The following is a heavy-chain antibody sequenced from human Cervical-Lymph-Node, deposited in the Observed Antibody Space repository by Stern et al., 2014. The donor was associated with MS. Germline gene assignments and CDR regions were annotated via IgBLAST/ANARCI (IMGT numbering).Heavy chain of an antibody. J-gene: IGHJ2*01. V-gene: IGHV5-51*01. CDR1: GYTFTNYW. D-gene: IGHD2-2*01. CDR2: IYPGDSDA. Sequence: EVQLVESGPVVKEPGEFLKISCQTSGYTFTNYWIGWVRQMPGQGLEWMGIIYPGDSDAKYSPSFLGQVPISADKPTNPAYVQWSSLKASDTATYYCARRAGYCSRTNCYAYWYFDLWGRGTQVTVSS. CDR3: ARRAGYCSRTNCYAYWYFDL.